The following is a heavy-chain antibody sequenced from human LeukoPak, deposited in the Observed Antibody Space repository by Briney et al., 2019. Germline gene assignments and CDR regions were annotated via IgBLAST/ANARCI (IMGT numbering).Heavy chain of an antibody. J-gene: IGHJ4*02. CDR1: GYSISSGYY. CDR3: ARRYSSGWSFDY. CDR2: IYHSGSS. D-gene: IGHD6-19*01. V-gene: IGHV4-38-2*01. Sequence: SETLSLTCGVSGYSISSGYYWGWIRQPPGKGLEWIGSIYHSGSSYYNPSLKSRVIISVDTSKNQFSLKLSSVTAADTAVYYCARRYSSGWSFDYWGQGTLVTVSS.